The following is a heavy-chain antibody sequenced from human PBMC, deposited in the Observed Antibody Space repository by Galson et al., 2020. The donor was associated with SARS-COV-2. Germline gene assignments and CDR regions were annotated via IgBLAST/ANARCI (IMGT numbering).Heavy chain of an antibody. J-gene: IGHJ6*02. CDR1: GGSISSGGYS. V-gene: IGHV4-30-2*01. CDR2: IYHSGST. D-gene: IGHD2-15*01. Sequence: SETLSLTCAVSGGSISSGGYSWSWIRQPPGKGLEWIGYIYHSGSTYYNPSLKSRVTISVDRSKNQFSLKLSSVTAADTAVYYCAREVAQDYGMDVWGQGTTVTVSS. CDR3: AREVAQDYGMDV.